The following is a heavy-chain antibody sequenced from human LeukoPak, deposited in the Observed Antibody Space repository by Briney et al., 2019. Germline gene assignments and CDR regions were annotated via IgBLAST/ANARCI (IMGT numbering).Heavy chain of an antibody. J-gene: IGHJ5*02. CDR2: ISGSGGST. Sequence: GGSLRLSCAASGFTFSSYAMSWVRQAPGKGLEWVSAISGSGGSTYYADSVKGRFTISRDNSKNTLYLQMNSLRAEDTAVYYCAKGPLDYCSGGSCFLNWFDPWGQGTLVTVSS. CDR1: GFTFSSYA. D-gene: IGHD2-15*01. V-gene: IGHV3-23*01. CDR3: AKGPLDYCSGGSCFLNWFDP.